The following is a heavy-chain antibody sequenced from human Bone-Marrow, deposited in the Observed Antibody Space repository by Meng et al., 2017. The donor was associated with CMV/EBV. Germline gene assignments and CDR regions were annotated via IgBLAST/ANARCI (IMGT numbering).Heavy chain of an antibody. CDR3: AREAIAARNDKDY. J-gene: IGHJ4*02. Sequence: LSLTCAASGFTFSDYYMSWIRQAPGKGLEWVANIKQDGSEKYYVDSVKGRFTISRDNAKNSLYLQMNSLRAEDTAVYYCAREAIAARNDKDYWGQGTLVTVSS. V-gene: IGHV3-7*01. D-gene: IGHD6-13*01. CDR2: IKQDGSEK. CDR1: GFTFSDYY.